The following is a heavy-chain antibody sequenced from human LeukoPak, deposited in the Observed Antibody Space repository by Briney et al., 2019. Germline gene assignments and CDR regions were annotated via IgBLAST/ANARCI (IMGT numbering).Heavy chain of an antibody. CDR1: GFTFSSYA. V-gene: IGHV3-23*01. Sequence: GGSLRLSCAASGFTFSSYAMSWVHQAPGKGLEWVSAISGSGGSTYYADSVKGRFTISRDNSKNTLYLQMNSLRAEDTAVYYCAKMFSRSAIVVVPAAMVLWGQGTLVTVSS. D-gene: IGHD2-2*01. CDR3: AKMFSRSAIVVVPAAMVL. J-gene: IGHJ4*02. CDR2: ISGSGGST.